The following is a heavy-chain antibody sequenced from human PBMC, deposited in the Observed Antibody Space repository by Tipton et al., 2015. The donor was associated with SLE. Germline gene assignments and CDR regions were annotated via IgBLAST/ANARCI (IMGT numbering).Heavy chain of an antibody. CDR3: ARDTWQQLGYFDY. J-gene: IGHJ4*02. D-gene: IGHD6-13*01. Sequence: TLSLTCTVSGGSISSSSYYWGWIRQPPGKGLEWIGSIYYSGSTYYNPSLKSRVTISVDTSKNQFSLKLSSVTAADTAVYYCARDTWQQLGYFDYWGQGTLVTVSS. CDR2: IYYSGST. CDR1: GGSISSSSYY. V-gene: IGHV4-39*07.